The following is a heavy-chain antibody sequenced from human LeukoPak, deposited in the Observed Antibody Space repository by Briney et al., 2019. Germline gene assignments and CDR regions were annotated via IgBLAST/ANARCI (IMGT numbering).Heavy chain of an antibody. CDR3: ARHSTYDFWSGYYTDWFDP. CDR1: GYTFTSYG. Sequence: GASVKVSCKASGYTFTSYGISWVRQAPGQGLEWVGWISAYNGNTNYAQKLQGRVTMTTDTSTSTAYMELRSLRSDDTAVYYCARHSTYDFWSGYYTDWFDPWGQGTLVTVSS. CDR2: ISAYNGNT. J-gene: IGHJ5*02. D-gene: IGHD3-3*01. V-gene: IGHV1-18*01.